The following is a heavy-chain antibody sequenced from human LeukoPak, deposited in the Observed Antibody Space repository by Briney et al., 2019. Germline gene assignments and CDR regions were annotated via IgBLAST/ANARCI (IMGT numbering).Heavy chain of an antibody. CDR2: IHAGSGNT. D-gene: IGHD5-24*01. Sequence: ASVTVSCKASGYTFSYYAIHWVRQAPGQRLEWMGWIHAGSGNTKYSQKFQGRVTITTDTSATTAYMELSSLRSEDTAVYFCARDRVRDGYNPGGYWGQGTLVTVSS. CDR1: GYTFSYYA. V-gene: IGHV1-3*01. J-gene: IGHJ4*02. CDR3: ARDRVRDGYNPGGY.